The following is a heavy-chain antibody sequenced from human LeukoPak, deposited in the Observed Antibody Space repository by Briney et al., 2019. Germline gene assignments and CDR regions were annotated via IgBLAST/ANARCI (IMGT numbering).Heavy chain of an antibody. CDR1: GVSISSHY. Sequence: SETLSLTRTVSGVSISSHYWGWIRQPPGKGLEWIGYVRDSENTKDNPSLNSRITLSADTSMNQLSLRLSSVTAADTAVYYCATIKRGSIFGYFDFWGQGILVTVSS. CDR2: VRDSENT. J-gene: IGHJ4*02. V-gene: IGHV4-59*11. CDR3: ATIKRGSIFGYFDF. D-gene: IGHD5-18*01.